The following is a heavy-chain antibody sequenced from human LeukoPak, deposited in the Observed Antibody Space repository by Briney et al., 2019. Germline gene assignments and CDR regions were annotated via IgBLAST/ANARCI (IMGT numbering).Heavy chain of an antibody. CDR2: ITISSNFI. CDR3: ARDGHGDGFLTGYSYFGMDV. CDR1: GFILSSYS. D-gene: IGHD3-9*01. J-gene: IGHJ6*02. Sequence: GGSLRLSCAASGFILSSYSMNWVRQAPGKGLEGVSSITISSNFIYYADSVKGRFTISRDNAKSSLFLQMNSLRAEDTAVYFCARDGHGDGFLTGYSYFGMDVWGQGTTVTVSS. V-gene: IGHV3-21*01.